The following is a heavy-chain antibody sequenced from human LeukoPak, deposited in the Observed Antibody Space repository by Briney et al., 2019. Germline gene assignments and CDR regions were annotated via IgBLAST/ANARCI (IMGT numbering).Heavy chain of an antibody. V-gene: IGHV4-59*12. CDR3: ARVRDSGSYGGYYYMDV. Sequence: SETLSLTCTVSGGSISSYYWSWIRQPPGKGLEWIGYIYYSGSTNYNPSLKSRVAISVDTSKNQFSLKLSSVTAADTAVYYCARVRDSGSYGGYYYMDVWGKGTTVTVSS. D-gene: IGHD1-26*01. J-gene: IGHJ6*03. CDR1: GGSISSYY. CDR2: IYYSGST.